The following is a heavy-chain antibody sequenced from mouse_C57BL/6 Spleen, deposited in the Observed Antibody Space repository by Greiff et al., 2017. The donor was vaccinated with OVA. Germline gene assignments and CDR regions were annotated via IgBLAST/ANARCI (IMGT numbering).Heavy chain of an antibody. Sequence: QVQLQQPGAELVRPGPSVKLSCKASGYTFTSYWMHWVKQRPGQGLEWIGVIDPSDSYTNYNQKFKGKATLTVDTTSSTAYMQLSRLTSEDSTVYYCARDSAGYVGYAMGYWGQGTSVTVSS. D-gene: IGHD3-2*02. V-gene: IGHV1-59*01. CDR2: IDPSDSYT. CDR1: GYTFTSYW. J-gene: IGHJ4*01. CDR3: ARDSAGYVGYAMGY.